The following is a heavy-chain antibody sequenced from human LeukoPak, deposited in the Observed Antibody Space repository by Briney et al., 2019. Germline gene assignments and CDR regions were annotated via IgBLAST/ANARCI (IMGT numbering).Heavy chain of an antibody. CDR1: GGTFSSYA. J-gene: IGHJ4*02. Sequence: ASVKVSCKASGGTFSSYAISWVRQAPGQGLEWMGGIIPIFGTANYAQKFQGRVTITTDESTSTAYMELSSLRSEDTAVYYCARALGTYYYGSGSYGYWGQGTLVTVSS. D-gene: IGHD3-10*01. CDR3: ARALGTYYYGSGSYGY. V-gene: IGHV1-69*05. CDR2: IIPIFGTA.